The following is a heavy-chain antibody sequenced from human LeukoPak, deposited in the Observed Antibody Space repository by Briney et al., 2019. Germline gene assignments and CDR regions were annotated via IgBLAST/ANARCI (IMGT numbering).Heavy chain of an antibody. Sequence: GGSLRLSCAASGFTFNTYSMNWVRQAPGKGLEWLSYVKGGNYDIRYADSVTGRFTVSRDSATNSLYLQMNDLKAEDTAVYYCARDSDWAFDYWGQGSLVTVSS. CDR3: ARDSDWAFDY. CDR2: VKGGNYDI. CDR1: GFTFNTYS. V-gene: IGHV3-48*01. J-gene: IGHJ4*02. D-gene: IGHD3-9*01.